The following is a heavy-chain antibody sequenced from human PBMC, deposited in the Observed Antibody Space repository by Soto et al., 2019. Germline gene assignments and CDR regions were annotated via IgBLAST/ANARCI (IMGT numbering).Heavy chain of an antibody. Sequence: GASVKVSCKASGYTFTSYDINWVLQATGQGLEWVGWMNPNSGNTGYAQKFQGRVTMTRNTSISTAYMELSSLRSEDTAVYYCARGEGWLRSLYYYYGMDVWGQGTTVTVSS. J-gene: IGHJ6*02. CDR3: ARGEGWLRSLYYYYGMDV. D-gene: IGHD5-12*01. CDR1: GYTFTSYD. V-gene: IGHV1-8*01. CDR2: MNPNSGNT.